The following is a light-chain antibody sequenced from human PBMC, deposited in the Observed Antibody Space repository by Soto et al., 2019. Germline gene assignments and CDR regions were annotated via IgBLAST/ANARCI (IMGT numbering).Light chain of an antibody. V-gene: IGKV3-20*01. Sequence: EVVLTPSPGTLSLSPVERATLSCRAGQIVSSSDLDWYQQKHGQPPRLLMYGASSRATGIPDRFSGSGSGTDFTITISRLEHEDFAVYYCQHYGGSSWTFGQGTKVDIK. CDR2: GAS. CDR1: QIVSSSD. J-gene: IGKJ1*01. CDR3: QHYGGSSWT.